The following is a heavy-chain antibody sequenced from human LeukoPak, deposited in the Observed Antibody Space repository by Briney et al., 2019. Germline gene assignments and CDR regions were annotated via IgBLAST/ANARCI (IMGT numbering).Heavy chain of an antibody. CDR3: ARERSHGSGSYRNWFDP. V-gene: IGHV4-59*12. Sequence: SETLSLTCTVSGGSTSSYYWSWIRQPPGKGLEWIGYIYDSGSTNYNPSLKSRVTISVDTSRNQFSLWLNSVTAADTAVYYCARERSHGSGSYRNWFDPWGQGTLVTVSS. CDR1: GGSTSSYY. J-gene: IGHJ5*02. D-gene: IGHD3-10*01. CDR2: IYDSGST.